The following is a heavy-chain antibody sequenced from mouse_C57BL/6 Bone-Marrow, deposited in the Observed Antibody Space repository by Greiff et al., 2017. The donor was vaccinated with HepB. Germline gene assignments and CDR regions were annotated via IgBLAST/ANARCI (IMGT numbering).Heavy chain of an antibody. D-gene: IGHD2-1*01. Sequence: EVQRVESGGDFVKPGGSLKLSCAASRFTFSTYGMSWVRQTPDTRLEWVSTISSGGSYTYYPDSVKGRFTISRDNAKNTLYLQMSSLRSEDTAMYYCARMGGNYSYYYALDFWGQGTSVTVSS. CDR1: RFTFSTYG. CDR2: ISSGGSYT. V-gene: IGHV5-6*01. J-gene: IGHJ4*01. CDR3: ARMGGNYSYYYALDF.